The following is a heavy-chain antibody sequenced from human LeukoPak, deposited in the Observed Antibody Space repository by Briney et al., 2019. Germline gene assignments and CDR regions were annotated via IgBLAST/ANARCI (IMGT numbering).Heavy chain of an antibody. CDR3: ARGRFVATGFDP. CDR2: MNPNSGNT. J-gene: IGHJ5*02. V-gene: IGHV1-8*01. Sequence: ASVKVSCKASGYTFTSYDINWVRQAPGQGLEWMGWMNPNSGNTGYAQKFQGRVTVTRNTSISTAYMELSSLRSEDTAVYYCARGRFVATGFDPWGQGTLVTVSS. D-gene: IGHD5-12*01. CDR1: GYTFTSYD.